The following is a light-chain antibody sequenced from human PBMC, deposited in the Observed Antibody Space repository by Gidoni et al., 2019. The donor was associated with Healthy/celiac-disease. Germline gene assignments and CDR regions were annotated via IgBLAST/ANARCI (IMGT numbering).Light chain of an antibody. V-gene: IGKV3-20*01. J-gene: IGKJ3*01. CDR3: QQYGSSQGFT. CDR1: QSVSSSY. CDR2: GAS. Sequence: EIVLTQSPGTLSLSPGERATLSCRASQSVSSSYLAWYQQKPGQAPRLLIYGASSRATGIPDRFSGSGSGTDFTLTISRLEPEDVAVYYCQQYGSSQGFTFXPXTKVDIK.